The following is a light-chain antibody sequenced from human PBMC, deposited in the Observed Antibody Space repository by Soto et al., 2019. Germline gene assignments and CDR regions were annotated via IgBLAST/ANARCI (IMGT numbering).Light chain of an antibody. CDR2: EVT. J-gene: IGLJ1*01. V-gene: IGLV2-14*01. Sequence: QSALTQPASVSGSPGQSITISCTGTSSDVGSYNYVSWYQHYPGKAPKLIIYEVTNRPSGVSNRFSGSKSGNTASLTISGLQAEDEADYYCSSYTSSNTLYVFATGTKLTVL. CDR3: SSYTSSNTLYV. CDR1: SSDVGSYNY.